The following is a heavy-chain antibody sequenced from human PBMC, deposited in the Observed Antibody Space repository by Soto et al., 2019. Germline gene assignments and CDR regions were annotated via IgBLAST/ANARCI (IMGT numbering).Heavy chain of an antibody. CDR2: INYSGST. V-gene: IGHV4-59*03. D-gene: IGHD6-19*01. J-gene: IGHJ3*02. Sequence: QVQLQESGPGLVKPSETLSLTCNVSGGSIRNYYWSWIRQPPGKGLEWIGYINYSGSTNYNPSLKIRVSISVYTASTQVSQKASSATAADSAVYYCARDRSGWGDVFDIWGQGTMGIVSP. CDR1: GGSIRNYY. CDR3: ARDRSGWGDVFDI.